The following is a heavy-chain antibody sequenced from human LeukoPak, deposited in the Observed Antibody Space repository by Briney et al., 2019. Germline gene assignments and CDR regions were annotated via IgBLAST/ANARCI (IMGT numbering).Heavy chain of an antibody. J-gene: IGHJ3*02. CDR1: GGSFSGYY. Sequence: NPSETLSLTCAVYGGSFSGYYWSWIRQPPGKGLEWIGEINHSGSTNYNPSLKSRVTISVDTSKNQFSLKLSSVTAADTAVYYCARDSIRDTAMGDDAFDIWGQGTMVTVSS. CDR3: ARDSIRDTAMGDDAFDI. V-gene: IGHV4-34*01. D-gene: IGHD5-18*01. CDR2: INHSGST.